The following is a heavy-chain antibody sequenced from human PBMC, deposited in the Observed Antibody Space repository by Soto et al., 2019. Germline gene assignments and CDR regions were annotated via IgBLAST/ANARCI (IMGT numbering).Heavy chain of an antibody. V-gene: IGHV3-23*01. CDR3: AKSGDDSSGYYYVRYFDY. CDR2: ISGSGGST. Sequence: GGSLRLSCAASGFTFSSYAMSWVRQAPGKGLEWVSAISGSGGSTNYADSVKGRFTISRDNSKNTLYLQMNSLRAEDTAVYYCAKSGDDSSGYYYVRYFDYWGQGTLVTVSS. CDR1: GFTFSSYA. J-gene: IGHJ4*02. D-gene: IGHD3-22*01.